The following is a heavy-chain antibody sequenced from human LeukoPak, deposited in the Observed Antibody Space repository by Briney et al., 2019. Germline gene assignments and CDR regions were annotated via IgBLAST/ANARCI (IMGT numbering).Heavy chain of an antibody. CDR1: GFTFSSYW. J-gene: IGHJ3*02. CDR2: INSDGSST. Sequence: GGSLRLSCAASGFTFSSYWMHWVRQAPGEGLVWVSRINSDGSSTSYADSVKGRFTISRDNAKNTLYLQMNSLRAEDTAVYYCAREGAEGFDIWGQGTMVTVSS. V-gene: IGHV3-74*01. D-gene: IGHD1-26*01. CDR3: AREGAEGFDI.